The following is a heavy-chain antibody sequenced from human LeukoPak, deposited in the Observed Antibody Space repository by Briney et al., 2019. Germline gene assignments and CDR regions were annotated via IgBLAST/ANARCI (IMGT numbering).Heavy chain of an antibody. CDR2: INHSGST. CDR1: GFSLRTFT. V-gene: IGHV4-34*01. D-gene: IGHD2-15*01. J-gene: IGHJ4*02. CDR3: ARGRSGGTVDY. Sequence: PGGSLRLSCAASGFSLRTFTLHWVRQAPGKGLEWIGEINHSGSTNYNPSLKSRVTISVDTSKNQFSLKLSSVTAADTAVYYCARGRSGGTVDYWGQGTLVTVSS.